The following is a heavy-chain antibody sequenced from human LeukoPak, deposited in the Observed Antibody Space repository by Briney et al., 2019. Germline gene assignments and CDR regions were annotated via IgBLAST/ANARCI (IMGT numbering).Heavy chain of an antibody. V-gene: IGHV3-21*01. CDR2: ISSSSSYI. CDR1: GFSFSSYS. J-gene: IGHJ4*02. D-gene: IGHD3-9*01. Sequence: GGSLRLSCAASGFSFSSYSMNWVRQAPGKGLEWVSSISSSSSYIYYADSVKGRFTISRDNAKNSLYLQMNSLRAEDTAVYYCASYDILTGYWGYWGQGTLVTVSS. CDR3: ASYDILTGYWGY.